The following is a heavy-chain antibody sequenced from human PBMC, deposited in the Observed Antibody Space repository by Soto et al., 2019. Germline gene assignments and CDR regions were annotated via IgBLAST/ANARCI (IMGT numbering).Heavy chain of an antibody. CDR1: ELTFSTSW. D-gene: IGHD6-19*01. J-gene: IGHJ4*02. Sequence: EVQLVESGGGLVQPGGSLRLSCIASELTFSTSWMHWVRQAPGKGPVWISRINTDGSDVTYADSVKGRFAVSRDNAKNTLCLQMNSLRVEDTAVYFCARGNIAVAVRGLFDYWGQGTLVTVSS. CDR3: ARGNIAVAVRGLFDY. CDR2: INTDGSDV. V-gene: IGHV3-74*03.